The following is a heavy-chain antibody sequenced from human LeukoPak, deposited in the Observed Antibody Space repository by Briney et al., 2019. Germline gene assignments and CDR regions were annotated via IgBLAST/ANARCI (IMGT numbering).Heavy chain of an antibody. CDR3: ASRPGYSSSWYIVYFQH. J-gene: IGHJ1*01. CDR2: IYYSGST. Sequence: PSETLSLTCTVSGGSISSYYWSWIRQPPGKGLEWIGYIYYSGSTNYNPSLKSRVTISVDTSKNQFSLKLSSVTAADTAVYYCASRPGYSSSWYIVYFQHWGQGTLVTVSS. CDR1: GGSISSYY. V-gene: IGHV4-59*12. D-gene: IGHD6-13*01.